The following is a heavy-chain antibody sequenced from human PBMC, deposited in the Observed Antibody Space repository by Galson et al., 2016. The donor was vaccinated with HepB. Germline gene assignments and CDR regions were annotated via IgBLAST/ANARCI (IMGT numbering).Heavy chain of an antibody. CDR1: GFTFSTHW. J-gene: IGHJ3*02. CDR2: IRGKAYGGTI. CDR3: TRAPIEVVTALPGAFDI. V-gene: IGHV3-49*04. D-gene: IGHD2-21*02. Sequence: SLRLSCAASGFTFSTHWMIWVRQAPGKGLEWVGFIRGKAYGGTIEYAASVTGRFTISRDDSQSIAYLHLNSLKTEDTAVYYCTRAPIEVVTALPGAFDIWGQGTMVTVSS.